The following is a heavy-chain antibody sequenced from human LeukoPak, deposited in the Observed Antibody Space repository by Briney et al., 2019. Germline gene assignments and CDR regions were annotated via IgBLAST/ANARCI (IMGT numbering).Heavy chain of an antibody. D-gene: IGHD6-13*01. CDR3: ARDPEYSSSWYVSEFDY. Sequence: ASVTVSCKASGYTFTGYYMHWVRQAPGQGLEWMGWINPNSGGTNYAQKFQGRVTMNRDTSNSTAYMEVSRLRYDDTAVYYCARDPEYSSSWYVSEFDYWGQGTLVTVSS. CDR2: INPNSGGT. J-gene: IGHJ4*02. V-gene: IGHV1-2*02. CDR1: GYTFTGYY.